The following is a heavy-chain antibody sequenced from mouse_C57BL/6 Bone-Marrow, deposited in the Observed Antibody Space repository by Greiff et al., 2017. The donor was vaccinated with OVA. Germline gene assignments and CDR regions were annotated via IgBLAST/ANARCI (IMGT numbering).Heavy chain of an antibody. Sequence: EVKLMESGGDLVKPGGSLKLSCAASGFTFSSYGMSWVRQTPDKRLEWVATISSGGSYTYYPDSVKGRFTISRDNAKNTLYLQMSSLKSEDTAMYYCARLYYCGSSSWFAYWGQGTLVTVSA. D-gene: IGHD1-1*01. J-gene: IGHJ3*01. V-gene: IGHV5-6*01. CDR3: ARLYYCGSSSWFAY. CDR1: GFTFSSYG. CDR2: ISSGGSYT.